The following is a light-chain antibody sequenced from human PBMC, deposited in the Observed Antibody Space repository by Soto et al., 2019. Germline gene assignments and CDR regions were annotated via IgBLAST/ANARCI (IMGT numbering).Light chain of an antibody. CDR2: GAS. Sequence: EIVTTQSPATLSLPPGERATXXXXXSQSVSSDYLSWYQQSPGQAPRLLIYGASTRATGIPARFSGSGSGTDFTLTVSSLQPEDFAIYYCQQDFKLPITFGQGTRLEI. CDR1: QSVSSDY. CDR3: QQDFKLPIT. J-gene: IGKJ5*01. V-gene: IGKV3D-7*01.